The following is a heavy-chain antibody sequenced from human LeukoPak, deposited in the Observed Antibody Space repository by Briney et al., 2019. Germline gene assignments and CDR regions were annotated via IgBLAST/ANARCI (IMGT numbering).Heavy chain of an antibody. CDR2: IYTSARN. Sequence: SQTLSLTRTVSGASISSSYWSWIRQPAGKCLEWVGPIYTSARNNYNPTLKSRVTMSVDTSKTQFSLNLSAVTAADTAVYYCARSPYSSCWYDYWGQGTLVTVSS. CDR3: ARSPYSSCWYDY. D-gene: IGHD6-19*01. V-gene: IGHV4-4*07. CDR1: GASISSSY. J-gene: IGHJ4*02.